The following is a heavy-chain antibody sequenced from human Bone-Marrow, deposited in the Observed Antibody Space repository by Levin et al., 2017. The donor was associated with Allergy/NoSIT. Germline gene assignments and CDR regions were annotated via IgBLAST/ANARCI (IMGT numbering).Heavy chain of an antibody. J-gene: IGHJ4*02. CDR1: GFTFRSYD. Sequence: GESLKISCAASGFTFRSYDMHWVRQAPGKGLEWVAVIWHDGSEKYYADSVKGRFTISRDNSKNTLDLQMNSLRADDTAVYYCARGRLQRYYYDSSGYAGDYWGQGTLVTVSS. CDR3: ARGRLQRYYYDSSGYAGDY. D-gene: IGHD3-22*01. V-gene: IGHV3-33*01. CDR2: IWHDGSEK.